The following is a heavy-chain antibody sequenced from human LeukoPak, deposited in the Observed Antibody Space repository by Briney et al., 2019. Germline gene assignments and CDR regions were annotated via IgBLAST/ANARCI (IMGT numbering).Heavy chain of an antibody. V-gene: IGHV4-39*01. CDR3: ARRPNYGDYDGGFDY. Sequence: PSETLSLTCTVSGGSISSSSYYWGWIRQPPGKGLEWIGSIYYSGSTYYNPSLKSRVTISIYTSKNQFSLKLSSVTAADTAVYYCARRPNYGDYDGGFDYWGQGTLVTVSS. CDR1: GGSISSSSYY. J-gene: IGHJ4*02. CDR2: IYYSGST. D-gene: IGHD4-17*01.